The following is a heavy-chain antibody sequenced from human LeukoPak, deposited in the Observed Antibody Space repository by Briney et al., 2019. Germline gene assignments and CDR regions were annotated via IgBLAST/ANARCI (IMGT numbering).Heavy chain of an antibody. D-gene: IGHD2-2*01. J-gene: IGHJ5*02. Sequence: ASVKVSCKASGYTFTSYAMNWVRQAPGQGLEWMGWINTNTGNPTYAQGSTGRFVFSLDTSVSTAYLQISSLKAEDTAVYYCARGVGCSSTSCYLGWFDPWGQGTLVTVSS. V-gene: IGHV7-4-1*02. CDR1: GYTFTSYA. CDR2: INTNTGNP. CDR3: ARGVGCSSTSCYLGWFDP.